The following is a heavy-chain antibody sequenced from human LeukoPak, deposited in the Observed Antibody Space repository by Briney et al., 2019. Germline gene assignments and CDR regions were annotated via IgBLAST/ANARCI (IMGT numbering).Heavy chain of an antibody. D-gene: IGHD3-10*01. J-gene: IGHJ6*03. CDR3: AREFITMVRGVIPYYYYYMDV. Sequence: GGSLRLSCAASGFIVNTNYMTWVRQAPGKGLEYVSAISSNGGSTYYANSVKGRFTISRDNSKNTLYLQMGSLRAEDMAVYYCAREFITMVRGVIPYYYYYMDVWGKGTTVTISS. CDR2: ISSNGGST. V-gene: IGHV3-64*01. CDR1: GFIVNTNY.